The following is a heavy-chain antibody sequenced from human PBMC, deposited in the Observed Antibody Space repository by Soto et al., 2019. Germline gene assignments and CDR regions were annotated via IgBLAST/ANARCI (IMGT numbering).Heavy chain of an antibody. D-gene: IGHD2-2*01. J-gene: IGHJ4*02. V-gene: IGHV3-11*01. CDR1: GFTFSYYY. Sequence: GGSLRLSCAASGFTFSYYYMSWIRQAPGKGLEWVSYISSSGSTIYYADSVKGRFTISRDNAKNSLYLQMNSLRAEDTAVYYCARDPGYCSSTSCPIPFDYWGQGTLVTVSS. CDR2: ISSSGSTI. CDR3: ARDPGYCSSTSCPIPFDY.